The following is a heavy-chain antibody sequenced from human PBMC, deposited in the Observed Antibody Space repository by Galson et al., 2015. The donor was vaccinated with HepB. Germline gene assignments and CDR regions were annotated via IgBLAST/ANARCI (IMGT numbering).Heavy chain of an antibody. CDR3: ARDLTYSSGWDDY. Sequence: SETLSLTCAVYGGSFSGYYWSWIRQPPGKGLEWIGEINHIGSTNYNPSLNSRVTISVDTSKNQFSLKLSSVTAADTAVYYCARDLTYSSGWDDYWGQGTLVTVSS. CDR2: INHIGST. CDR1: GGSFSGYY. J-gene: IGHJ4*02. D-gene: IGHD6-19*01. V-gene: IGHV4-34*01.